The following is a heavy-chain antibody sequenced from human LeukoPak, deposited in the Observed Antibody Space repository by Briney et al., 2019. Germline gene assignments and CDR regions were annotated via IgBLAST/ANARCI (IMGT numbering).Heavy chain of an antibody. D-gene: IGHD3-3*01. CDR1: GYTFTSYD. CDR3: ARVPQVLRFLEWFTSYYYYGMDV. V-gene: IGHV1-8*01. CDR2: MNPNSGNT. Sequence: ASVKVSCKASGYTFTSYDINWVRQATGQGPEWMGWMNPNSGNTGYAQKFQGRVTMTRNTSISTAYMELSSLRSEDTAVYYCARVPQVLRFLEWFTSYYYYGMDVWGQGTTVTVSS. J-gene: IGHJ6*02.